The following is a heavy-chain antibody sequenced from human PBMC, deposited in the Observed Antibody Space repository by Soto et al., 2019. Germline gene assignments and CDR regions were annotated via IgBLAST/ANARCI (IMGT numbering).Heavy chain of an antibody. CDR3: AASCVGCGGFNYYGMDV. V-gene: IGHV4-31*03. CDR2: IYYSGTT. D-gene: IGHD2-21*01. J-gene: IGHJ6*02. CDR1: GGSISSGGYY. Sequence: QVQLQESGPGLVKPSQTLSLTCTVSGGSISSGGYYWNWIRQHPGKGLEWIGYIYYSGTTYYNPSLTSRVTISADTSKNKFSLKLSSVTAADTAVYYCAASCVGCGGFNYYGMDVWGQGTTVTVSS.